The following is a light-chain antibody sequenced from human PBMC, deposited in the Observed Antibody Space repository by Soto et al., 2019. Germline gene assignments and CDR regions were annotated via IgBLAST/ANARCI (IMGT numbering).Light chain of an antibody. V-gene: IGLV2-14*01. J-gene: IGLJ1*01. CDR3: SSYGSTSTRYV. CDR2: EVS. Sequence: QYVLTQPASVSGSPGQSITISCTGTSSDVGGYNYVSWYQQHPGKAPKLMIYEVSNRPSGVSNRFSGSKSGNAASLTISGLQAEDEADYFCSSYGSTSTRYVFGTGTKLTVL. CDR1: SSDVGGYNY.